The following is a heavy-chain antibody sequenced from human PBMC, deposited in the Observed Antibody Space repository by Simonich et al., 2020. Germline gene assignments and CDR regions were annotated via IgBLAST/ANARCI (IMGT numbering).Heavy chain of an antibody. CDR1: GYTFTGYY. D-gene: IGHD7-27*01. J-gene: IGHJ6*03. CDR3: ARGALTGDYYYMDV. Sequence: QVQLVQSGAEVKKPGASVKVSCKASGYTFTGYYMHWVRQAPGQGLEWMVWSNPNSVGTNYAQKFQGRVTMTRDTSISTAYMELSRLRSDDTAVYYCARGALTGDYYYMDVWGKGTTVTVSS. CDR2: SNPNSVGT. V-gene: IGHV1-2*02.